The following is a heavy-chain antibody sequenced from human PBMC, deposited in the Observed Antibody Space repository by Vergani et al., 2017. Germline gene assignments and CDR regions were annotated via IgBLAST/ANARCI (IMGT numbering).Heavy chain of an antibody. CDR2: ISSSSSYI. D-gene: IGHD2-8*01. J-gene: IGHJ4*02. V-gene: IGHV3-21*01. Sequence: EVQLVESGGGLVKPGGSRRLSCAASGFTFSSYSMNWVRQAPGKGLEWVSSISSSSSYIYYADSVKGRFTISRDKAKNSLYLQVNSLRAEDTAVYYCARAPYPHEYCTNGVCYSYYFDYWGQGTLVTVSS. CDR3: ARAPYPHEYCTNGVCYSYYFDY. CDR1: GFTFSSYS.